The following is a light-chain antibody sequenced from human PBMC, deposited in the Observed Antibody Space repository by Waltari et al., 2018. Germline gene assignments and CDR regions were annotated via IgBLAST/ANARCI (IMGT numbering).Light chain of an antibody. V-gene: IGLV2-23*02. J-gene: IGLJ1*01. Sequence: QSALTQPASVSGTPGPSITISCSGTTSDVGSYDRVSWYQQHPGEAPKLLLCEVFKRPPDTSSRFSGAKSGSTASLTISGLQPEDEADYYCCSYAGRGTYVFGSGTKVTVL. CDR1: TSDVGSYDR. CDR3: CSYAGRGTYV. CDR2: EVF.